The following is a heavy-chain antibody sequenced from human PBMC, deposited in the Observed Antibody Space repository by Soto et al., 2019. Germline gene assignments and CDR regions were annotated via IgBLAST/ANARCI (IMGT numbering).Heavy chain of an antibody. Sequence: PGGSLRLSCAASGFTFSSYAMSWVRQAPGKGLEWVSAISGSGGSTYYADSVKGRFTISRDNSKNTLYLQMNSLRAEDTAAYYCAKDTSVRSMVVGHYYYYGMDVWGQGTTVTVSS. CDR2: ISGSGGST. J-gene: IGHJ6*02. V-gene: IGHV3-23*01. CDR3: AKDTSVRSMVVGHYYYYGMDV. D-gene: IGHD2-15*01. CDR1: GFTFSSYA.